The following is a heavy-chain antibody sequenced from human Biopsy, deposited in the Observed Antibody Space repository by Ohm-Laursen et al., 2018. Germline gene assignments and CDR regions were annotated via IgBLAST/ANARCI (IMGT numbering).Heavy chain of an antibody. CDR2: IFYRGST. CDR1: GGSISNNNYY. CDR3: ARDYDTSGYYYVS. D-gene: IGHD3-22*01. V-gene: IGHV4-39*01. J-gene: IGHJ5*02. Sequence: PGTLSLTCTVSGGSISNNNYYWGWIRQPPGKGLEWIGSIFYRGSTHYKPSLKSRVNISVDTSKNQFSLKLNSVTAADTAVYYRARDYDTSGYYYVSWGQGTLVTVSS.